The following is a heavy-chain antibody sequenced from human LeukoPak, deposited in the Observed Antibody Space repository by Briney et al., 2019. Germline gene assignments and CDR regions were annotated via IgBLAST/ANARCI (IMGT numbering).Heavy chain of an antibody. CDR1: GGSISGFY. D-gene: IGHD4-17*01. Sequence: PSETLSLTCTVSGGSISGFYWSWIRQPPGKGLEWIGYIYYSGSTNYNPSLKSRVTISVDTSKNQFSLKLSSVTAADTAVYYCASYMTTVTTQGWFDPWGQGTLVTVSS. V-gene: IGHV4-59*01. CDR3: ASYMTTVTTQGWFDP. CDR2: IYYSGST. J-gene: IGHJ5*02.